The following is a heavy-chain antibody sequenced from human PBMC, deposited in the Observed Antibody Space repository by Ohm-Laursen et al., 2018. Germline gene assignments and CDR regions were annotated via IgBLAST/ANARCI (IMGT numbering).Heavy chain of an antibody. D-gene: IGHD1-26*01. Sequence: GSLRLSCAACGFTFSSYAMSWVRQAPGKGLEWVSAISGSLGITNYADSVKGRFTISRDNSRNTLYLQMNSLRAEDTAVYYCAKREGGIVGASYYYYYYGMDVWGQGTTVTVSS. CDR1: GFTFSSYA. J-gene: IGHJ6*02. V-gene: IGHV3-23*01. CDR2: ISGSLGIT. CDR3: AKREGGIVGASYYYYYYGMDV.